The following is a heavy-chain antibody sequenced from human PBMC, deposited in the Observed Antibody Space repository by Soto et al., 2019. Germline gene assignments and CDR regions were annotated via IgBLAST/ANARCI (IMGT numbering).Heavy chain of an antibody. D-gene: IGHD3-10*01. CDR3: ARVWGGAFDI. CDR1: GGSISSSSWT. CDR2: MYYGGTT. V-gene: IGHV4-59*01. J-gene: IGHJ3*02. Sequence: SETLSLTCTVSGGSISSSSWTWSWIRQPPGKGLEWIGYMYYGGTTNYSPSLKSRVTISVAASKNQFSLKLTSVTAADTAVYYCARVWGGAFDIWGQGTMVTVSS.